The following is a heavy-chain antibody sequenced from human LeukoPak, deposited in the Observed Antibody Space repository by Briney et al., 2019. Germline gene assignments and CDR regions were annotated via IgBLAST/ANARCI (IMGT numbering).Heavy chain of an antibody. V-gene: IGHV3-21*01. CDR1: GFTFSSYS. J-gene: IGHJ4*02. D-gene: IGHD6-19*01. CDR2: ISSSSSYI. CDR3: AREAVAGTEDY. Sequence: GGPLRLFCAASGFTFSSYSMNWVRQAPGKGLQWVSSISSSSSYIYYADSVKGRFTISRDNAKNSLYLQMNSLRAEDTAVYYCAREAVAGTEDYWGQGTLVTVSS.